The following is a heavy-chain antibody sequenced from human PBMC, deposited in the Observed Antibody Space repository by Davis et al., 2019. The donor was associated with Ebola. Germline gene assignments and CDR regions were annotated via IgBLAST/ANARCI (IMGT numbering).Heavy chain of an antibody. Sequence: PSETLSLTCAVYGGSFSGYYWSWIRQPPGKGLEWIGEINHSGSTNYNPSLKSRVTISVDTSKNQFSLKLSSVTAADTAVYYCAREGYCSGGSCYPFDYWGQGTLVTVSS. J-gene: IGHJ4*02. CDR2: INHSGST. D-gene: IGHD2-15*01. V-gene: IGHV4-34*01. CDR1: GGSFSGYY. CDR3: AREGYCSGGSCYPFDY.